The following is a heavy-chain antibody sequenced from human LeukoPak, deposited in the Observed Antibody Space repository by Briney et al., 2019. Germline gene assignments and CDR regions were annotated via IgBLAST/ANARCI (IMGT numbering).Heavy chain of an antibody. J-gene: IGHJ3*02. CDR2: IYHSGST. Sequence: SETLSLTCTVSGYSISSGYYWGWIRQPPGKGLEWIGSIYHSGSTYYNPSLKSRVTISVDTSKNQFSLKLSSVTAADTAVYYCAREGSGDRTLIVGATYDAFDIWGQGTMVTVSS. CDR3: AREGSGDRTLIVGATYDAFDI. V-gene: IGHV4-38-2*02. D-gene: IGHD1-26*01. CDR1: GYSISSGYY.